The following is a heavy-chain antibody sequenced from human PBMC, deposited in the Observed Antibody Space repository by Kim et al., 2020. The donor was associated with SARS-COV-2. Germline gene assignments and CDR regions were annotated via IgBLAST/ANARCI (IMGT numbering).Heavy chain of an antibody. V-gene: IGHV4-30-4*01. CDR1: GGSISSGDYY. J-gene: IGHJ6*02. D-gene: IGHD6-19*01. CDR3: ARDLRLAVAGTRRLVVGAVDV. Sequence: SETLSLTCTVSGGSISSGDYYWSWIRQPPGKGLEWIGYIYYSGSTYYNPSLKSRVTISVDTSKNQFSLKLSSVTAADTAVYYCARDLRLAVAGTRRLVVGAVDVWGQGTTVTVSS. CDR2: IYYSGST.